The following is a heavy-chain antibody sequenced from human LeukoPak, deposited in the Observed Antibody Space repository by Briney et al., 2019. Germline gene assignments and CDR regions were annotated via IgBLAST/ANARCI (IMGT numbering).Heavy chain of an antibody. CDR2: IHYTGST. Sequence: PSETLSLTCTVSGGSINNCNWSWIRQPPGKRLEWIGYIHYTGSTNYNPSLKSRVTISVDTSKNQFSLKLSSVTAADTAVYYCARRKGSSSWTNWFDPWGQGTLVTVSS. J-gene: IGHJ5*02. CDR3: ARRKGSSSWTNWFDP. CDR1: GGSINNCN. V-gene: IGHV4-59*08. D-gene: IGHD6-13*01.